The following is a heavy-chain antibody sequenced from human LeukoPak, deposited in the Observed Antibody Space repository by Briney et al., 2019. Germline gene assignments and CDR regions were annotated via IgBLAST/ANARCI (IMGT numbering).Heavy chain of an antibody. D-gene: IGHD3-10*01. J-gene: IGHJ6*03. Sequence: GQARRLSCAASGFTLSIYSLSWVRHAPRKDLKLVANIKKDGSEKYYVDSVKGRFTISRDNAKNSLYLQMNSLRAEDTALYYCARDPGSGSFYYYYYMDVWGKGATVTVSS. CDR1: GFTLSIYS. CDR3: ARDPGSGSFYYYYYMDV. CDR2: IKKDGSEK. V-gene: IGHV3-7*03.